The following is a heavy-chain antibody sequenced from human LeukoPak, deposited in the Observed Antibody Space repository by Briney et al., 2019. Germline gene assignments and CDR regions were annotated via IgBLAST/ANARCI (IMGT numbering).Heavy chain of an antibody. CDR2: IYSAGST. Sequence: GGSLRLSCAASGFTLNSNFMTWVRQAPGKGLEWVSLIYSAGSTFYADSVKDRFTISRDSSKNTLYLQMNSLRAEDTALYYCAKGYSGYCTINNCYPPDDWGQGTLVTVSS. CDR1: GFTLNSNF. V-gene: IGHV3-66*02. CDR3: AKGYSGYCTINNCYPPDD. J-gene: IGHJ4*02. D-gene: IGHD2-2*01.